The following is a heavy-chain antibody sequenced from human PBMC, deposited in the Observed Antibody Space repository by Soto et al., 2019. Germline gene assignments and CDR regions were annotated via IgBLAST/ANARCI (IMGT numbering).Heavy chain of an antibody. CDR2: IIPILGIA. CDR3: ARGEGVAVAEPNDY. V-gene: IGHV1-69*02. D-gene: IGHD6-19*01. Sequence: ASVKVSCKASGGTFSSYTISWVRQAPGQGLEWMGRIIPILGIANYAQKFQGRVTITADKSTSTAYMELSSLRSEDTAVYYCARGEGVAVAEPNDYWGQGTLVTVSS. J-gene: IGHJ4*02. CDR1: GGTFSSYT.